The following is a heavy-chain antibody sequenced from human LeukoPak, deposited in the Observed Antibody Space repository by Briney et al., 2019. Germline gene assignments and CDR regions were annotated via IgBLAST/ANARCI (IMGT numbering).Heavy chain of an antibody. V-gene: IGHV3-23*01. D-gene: IGHD1-26*01. CDR2: ISGSDGST. Sequence: GGSLRLSCAASGFTFSSYAMSWVRQAPGKGLEWVSAISGSDGSTYYADSVKGRFTISRDNSKNTLYLQMNSLRAEDTAVYYCATKGPEWELRDYWGQGTLVTVSS. J-gene: IGHJ4*02. CDR3: ATKGPEWELRDY. CDR1: GFTFSSYA.